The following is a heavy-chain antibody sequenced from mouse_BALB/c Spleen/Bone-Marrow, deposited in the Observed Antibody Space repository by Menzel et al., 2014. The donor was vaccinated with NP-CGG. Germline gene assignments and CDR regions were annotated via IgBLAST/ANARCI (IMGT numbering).Heavy chain of an antibody. J-gene: IGHJ2*01. CDR2: LNSNGGST. CDR3: ARGNYGNYVGYFDY. D-gene: IGHD2-1*01. V-gene: IGHV5-6-3*01. Sequence: EVMLVESGGGLVQPGGSLKLSCAASGFTFSSYGMSWVRPTPDKRLELVESLNSNGGSTYYPDSVKGRFTISRDNAKNTLSLQMSSLKSEDTAMYYCARGNYGNYVGYFDYWGQGTTLTVSS. CDR1: GFTFSSYG.